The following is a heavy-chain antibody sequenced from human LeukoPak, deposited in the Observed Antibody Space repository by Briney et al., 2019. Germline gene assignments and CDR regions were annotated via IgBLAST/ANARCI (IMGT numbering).Heavy chain of an antibody. CDR1: GSMFRNYW. J-gene: IGHJ4*02. CDR2: INQDGTKI. V-gene: IGHV3-7*01. CDR3: ARGSTHLCSGGSCRPRNYFDY. Sequence: GGSLRLSCVVSGSMFRNYWMSWLRQAPGKGPEWVANINQDGTKIFEVDFMKGRFTLSRDNAKSSLYLQMNSLRPEDTAVYYCARGSTHLCSGGSCRPRNYFDYWGQGTLVTVSS. D-gene: IGHD2-15*01.